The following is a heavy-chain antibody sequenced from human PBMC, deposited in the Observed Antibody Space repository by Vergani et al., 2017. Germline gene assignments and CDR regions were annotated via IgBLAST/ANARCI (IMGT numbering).Heavy chain of an antibody. V-gene: IGHV3-30*18. Sequence: QVQLVESGGGVVQPGRSLRLSCAASGFTFSSYGMHWVRQAPGKGLEWVAVISCDGSNKYYADSVKGRFTISRANSKNTLYLQMNSLRAEDTAVYYCAKDLVDGNYYKEFDYWGQGTLVTVSS. CDR3: AKDLVDGNYYKEFDY. J-gene: IGHJ4*02. CDR2: ISCDGSNK. CDR1: GFTFSSYG. D-gene: IGHD1-26*01.